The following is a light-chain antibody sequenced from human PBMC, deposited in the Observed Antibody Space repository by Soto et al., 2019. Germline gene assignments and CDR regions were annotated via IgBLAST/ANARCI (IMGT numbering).Light chain of an antibody. J-gene: IGLJ2*01. V-gene: IGLV1-40*01. CDR1: SSNIGAGYD. CDR2: GNS. CDR3: QSYDSSLSVVV. Sequence: QPVLTQPPSVSGAPGQRVTISCTGSSSNIGAGYDVHWYKQLPGTAPKFLIYGNSDRPSGVPDRFSGSKSGTSASLAITGLQAEDEADYYCQSYDSSLSVVVFGGGTQLTVL.